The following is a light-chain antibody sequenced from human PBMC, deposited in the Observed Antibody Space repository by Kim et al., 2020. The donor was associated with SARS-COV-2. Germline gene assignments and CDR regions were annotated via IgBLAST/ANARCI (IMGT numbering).Light chain of an antibody. V-gene: IGLV2-11*02. CDR2: VNS. Sequence: QSVTISCTGSSSVSGSYQSFSWKQLRPATAPNLLCYVNSKRPSRVRERCSGSKASSAASLTSTGPQGEDESDCNCSTDTGSDPAWVFGGGTQLTVL. J-gene: IGLJ3*02. CDR3: STDTGSDPAWV. CDR1: SSVSGSYQS.